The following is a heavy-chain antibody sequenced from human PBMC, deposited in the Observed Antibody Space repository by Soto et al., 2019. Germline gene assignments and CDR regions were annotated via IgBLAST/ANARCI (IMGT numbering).Heavy chain of an antibody. CDR2: INSDGSST. V-gene: IGHV3-74*01. Sequence: EVQLVESGGGLVQPGGSLRLSCAASGFTFSSYWMHWVRQAPGKGLVWVSRINSDGSSTSYADSVKGRFTISRDNAKNTLYLQMNSLRAEDTAVYYCARDTTGGYYYYYYGMDVWGQVTTVTVSS. CDR3: ARDTTGGYYYYYYGMDV. CDR1: GFTFSSYW. J-gene: IGHJ6*02. D-gene: IGHD1-1*01.